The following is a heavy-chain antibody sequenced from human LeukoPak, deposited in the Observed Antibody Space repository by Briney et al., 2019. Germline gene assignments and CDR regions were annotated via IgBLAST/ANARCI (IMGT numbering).Heavy chain of an antibody. CDR1: GDSITGYS. J-gene: IGHJ5*02. D-gene: IGHD3-10*01. CDR3: VRGPYGSSISNWFDP. Sequence: SETLSLTCSVSGDSITGYSWSWIRQTPGKGLEWIGYIYYNGDTHYNPSLNSRLSTSVDTPKKQFSLNLRSVTAADTAVYYCVRGPYGSSISNWFDPWGQGLLVTVSS. V-gene: IGHV4-59*01. CDR2: IYYNGDT.